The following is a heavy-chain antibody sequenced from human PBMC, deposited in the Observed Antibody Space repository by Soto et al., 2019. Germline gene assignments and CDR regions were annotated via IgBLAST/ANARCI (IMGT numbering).Heavy chain of an antibody. CDR2: IYQSGST. CDR3: ATNSYYSLGV. Sequence: QVQLQESGPGLVKPSGTLSLTCAVSSGSISSGHWWNWVRQPPGKGLGWIGEIYQSGSTHYNPSLKSRVTVSVDKSMNQFSLKLTSVTAADTAVYYCATNSYYSLGVWGQGTTVTVSS. J-gene: IGHJ6*02. CDR1: SGSISSGHW. V-gene: IGHV4-4*02.